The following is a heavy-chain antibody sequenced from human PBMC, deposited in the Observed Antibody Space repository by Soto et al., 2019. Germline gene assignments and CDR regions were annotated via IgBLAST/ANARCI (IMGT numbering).Heavy chain of an antibody. V-gene: IGHV3-23*01. J-gene: IGHJ4*02. CDR3: AKDTIEVVPAIFDY. CDR1: GYTFSSYA. CDR2: ISGSGGSR. D-gene: IGHD2-2*01. Sequence: GGSLRLSCAASGYTFSSYALNWVRQAPGKGLEWVSGISGSGGSRYYADSVKGRFTISRDNSKNTLYVQMNSLRAEDTAVYYCAKDTIEVVPAIFDYWGQGALVTVSS.